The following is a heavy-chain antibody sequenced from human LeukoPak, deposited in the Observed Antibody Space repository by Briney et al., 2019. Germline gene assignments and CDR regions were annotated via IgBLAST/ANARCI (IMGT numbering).Heavy chain of an antibody. CDR1: GFTFSSYA. CDR2: ISGSGGST. Sequence: PGGSLRLSCAASGFTFSSYAMSWVRQAPGKGLEWVSAISGSGGSTYYADSVKGRFTISRDNFKNTLYLQMNSLRAEDTAVYYCAKDRDTAMVTYYYYGMDVWGQGTTVTVSS. J-gene: IGHJ6*02. V-gene: IGHV3-23*01. D-gene: IGHD5-18*01. CDR3: AKDRDTAMVTYYYYGMDV.